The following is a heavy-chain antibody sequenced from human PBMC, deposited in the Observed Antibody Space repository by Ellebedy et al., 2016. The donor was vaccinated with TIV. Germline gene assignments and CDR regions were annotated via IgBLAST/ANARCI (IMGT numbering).Heavy chain of an antibody. J-gene: IGHJ4*02. V-gene: IGHV3-23*01. Sequence: GESLKISCAASGFTFSSYAISWVRPPPRKGLEWVSAISGSGGSTYYADSVKGRFTISRDNSKNTPYLQMNSLRAEDTAVYFWARVGGIAAAGASDHWGQGTLVIVSS. D-gene: IGHD6-13*01. CDR2: ISGSGGST. CDR1: GFTFSSYA. CDR3: ARVGGIAAAGASDH.